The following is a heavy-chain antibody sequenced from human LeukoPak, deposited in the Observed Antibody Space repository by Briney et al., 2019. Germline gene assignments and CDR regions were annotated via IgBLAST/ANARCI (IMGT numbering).Heavy chain of an antibody. J-gene: IGHJ6*02. D-gene: IGHD3-10*01. V-gene: IGHV1-2*02. CDR3: ARCMVRGVISNVVT. Sequence: GASVKVSCKASGYTFTGYYMHWVRQAPEQGREWMGCNTPNSGGTNYAKEFQGRVTMTRDTSTSTAYSERSRLRSDDTAVYYCARCMVRGVISNVVTWGQGNTVTVSS. CDR1: GYTFTGYY. CDR2: NTPNSGGT.